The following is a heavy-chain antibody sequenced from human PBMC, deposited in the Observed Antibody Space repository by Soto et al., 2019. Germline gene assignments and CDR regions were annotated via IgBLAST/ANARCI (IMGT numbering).Heavy chain of an antibody. CDR3: ARGATGSSGLVW. V-gene: IGHV3-11*06. CDR2: ISSSSSYT. Sequence: GGSLRLSCAASGFTFSDYYMSWIRQAPGKGLEWVSYISSSSSYTNHADSVKGRFTISRDNAKNSLYLQMNSLRAEDTAVYYCARGATGSSGLVWWGQGTMVTVSS. CDR1: GFTFSDYY. D-gene: IGHD3-10*01. J-gene: IGHJ3*01.